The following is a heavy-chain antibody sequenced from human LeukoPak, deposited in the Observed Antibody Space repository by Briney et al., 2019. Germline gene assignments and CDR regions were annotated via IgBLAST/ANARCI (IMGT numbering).Heavy chain of an antibody. Sequence: SETLSLTCTVSGGSISSSSYYWGWIRQPPGKGLEWIGEINHSGYTNYNPSLKSRVTMSVDTSKNQFSLKLNSMTAADTAVYYCARLGSRVVWGQGTLVIVSS. J-gene: IGHJ4*02. D-gene: IGHD3-10*01. V-gene: IGHV4-39*07. CDR1: GGSISSSSYY. CDR2: INHSGYT. CDR3: ARLGSRVV.